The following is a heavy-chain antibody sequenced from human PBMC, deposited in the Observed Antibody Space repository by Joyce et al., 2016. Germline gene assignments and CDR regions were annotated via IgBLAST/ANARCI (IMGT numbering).Heavy chain of an antibody. CDR1: GGSFSGYY. V-gene: IGHV4-34*01. CDR2: INHSGST. J-gene: IGHJ5*02. D-gene: IGHD7-27*01. CDR3: ARGPRSNWGLVWFDP. Sequence: QVQLQQWGAGLLKPSETLSLTCAVYGGSFSGYYWSWIRQPPGKGLEWIGKINHSGSTNYNPSLKSRVTISVDTSKNQFSLKLSSVTAADTAVYYCARGPRSNWGLVWFDPWGQGTLVTVSS.